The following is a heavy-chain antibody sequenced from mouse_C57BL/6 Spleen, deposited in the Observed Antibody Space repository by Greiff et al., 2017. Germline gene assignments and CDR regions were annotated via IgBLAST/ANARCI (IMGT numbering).Heavy chain of an antibody. D-gene: IGHD1-1*01. Sequence: QVHVKQSGPELVKPGASVKISCKASGYTFTDYYINWVKQRPGQGLEWIGWIFPGSGSTYYNEKFKGKATLTVDKSSSTAYMLLSSLTSEDSAVXFCARGAYYYGSKALYFDYWGQGTTLTVSS. CDR2: IFPGSGST. J-gene: IGHJ2*01. CDR1: GYTFTDYY. CDR3: ARGAYYYGSKALYFDY. V-gene: IGHV1-75*01.